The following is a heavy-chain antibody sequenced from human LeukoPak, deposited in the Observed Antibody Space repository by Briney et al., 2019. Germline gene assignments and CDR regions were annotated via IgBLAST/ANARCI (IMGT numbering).Heavy chain of an antibody. CDR3: ARQDMATILY. V-gene: IGHV4-39*01. D-gene: IGHD5-24*01. Sequence: TSETLSLTCTASGGSISSSSYYWGWIRQPPGKGLEWIGSIYYSGSTYYNPSLKSRVTISVDTSKNQFSLKLSSVTAADTAVYYCARQDMATILYWGQGTLVTVSS. CDR1: GGSISSSSYY. CDR2: IYYSGST. J-gene: IGHJ4*02.